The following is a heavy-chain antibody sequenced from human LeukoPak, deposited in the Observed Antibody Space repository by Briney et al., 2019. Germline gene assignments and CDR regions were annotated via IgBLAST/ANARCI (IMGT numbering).Heavy chain of an antibody. CDR3: ARVYCSSTSCYAGQGFDY. CDR1: GFTFSSYG. J-gene: IGHJ4*02. D-gene: IGHD2-2*01. Sequence: GGSLRLSCAASGFTFSSYGMHWVRQAPGKGLEWVTVISSDGSNKYYADSVKGRFTISRDNSKNTLYLQMNSLRAEDTAVYYCARVYCSSTSCYAGQGFDYWGQGTLVTVSS. CDR2: ISSDGSNK. V-gene: IGHV3-30*03.